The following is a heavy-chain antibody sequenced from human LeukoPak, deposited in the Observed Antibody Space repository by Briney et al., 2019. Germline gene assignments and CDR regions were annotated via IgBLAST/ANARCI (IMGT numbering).Heavy chain of an antibody. J-gene: IGHJ6*03. V-gene: IGHV3-33*01. CDR3: ARDWYSSSSPGYYYMDV. CDR2: IWYDGSNK. D-gene: IGHD6-6*01. Sequence: PGGSLRLSCAASGFTFSSYGMHWVRQAPGKGLEWVAVIWYDGSNKYYADSVKGRFTISRDNSKNTLYLQMNSLRAEDTAVYYCARDWYSSSSPGYYYMDVWGKGTTATVSS. CDR1: GFTFSSYG.